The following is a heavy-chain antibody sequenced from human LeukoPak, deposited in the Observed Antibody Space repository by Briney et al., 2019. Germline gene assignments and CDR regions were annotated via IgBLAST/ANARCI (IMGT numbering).Heavy chain of an antibody. CDR3: ARDFIGGSGDSSGLPIYYFDY. D-gene: IGHD3-22*01. J-gene: IGHJ4*02. Sequence: PGRSLRLSCAASGFTFSSYAMHWVRQAPGKGLEWVAVISYDGSNKYYADSVKGRFTISRDNAKNSLYLQMNSLRAEDTAVYYCARDFIGGSGDSSGLPIYYFDYWGQGTLVTVSS. V-gene: IGHV3-30-3*01. CDR2: ISYDGSNK. CDR1: GFTFSSYA.